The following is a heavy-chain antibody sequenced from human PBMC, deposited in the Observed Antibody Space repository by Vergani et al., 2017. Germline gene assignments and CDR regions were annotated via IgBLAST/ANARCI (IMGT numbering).Heavy chain of an antibody. CDR2: LWYDGTKT. D-gene: IGHD6-25*01. CDR3: ARVLRLRFYHYMDV. Sequence: QVQLVESGGGVVQPGKYLRLSCEASGFSLSTFGMHWVRQAPGKGLEWVALLWYDGTKTYYADSVKGRFTVSKDISKNTLYLQMNSLGVDDTGVYFCARVLRLRFYHYMDVWGKGTTVIVSS. V-gene: IGHV3-33*01. J-gene: IGHJ6*03. CDR1: GFSLSTFG.